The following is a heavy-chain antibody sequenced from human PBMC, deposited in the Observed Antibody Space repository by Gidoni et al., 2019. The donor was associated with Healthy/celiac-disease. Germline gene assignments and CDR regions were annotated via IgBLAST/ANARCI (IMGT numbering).Heavy chain of an antibody. Sequence: QVQLVESGGGVVQPGRSLRLSCAASGFTFGSYGMHWVRQAPGKGLEWVAVISYDGSNKYYADSVKGRFTIARDNSKNTLYLKMNSLRAEDTAVYYCALVAVAGTGPGGNYWGQGTLVTVSS. CDR1: GFTFGSYG. D-gene: IGHD6-19*01. J-gene: IGHJ4*02. CDR3: ALVAVAGTGPGGNY. V-gene: IGHV3-30*03. CDR2: ISYDGSNK.